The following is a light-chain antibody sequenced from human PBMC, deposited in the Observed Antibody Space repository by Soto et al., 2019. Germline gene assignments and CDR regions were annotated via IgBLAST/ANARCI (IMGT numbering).Light chain of an antibody. Sequence: QSALTQPASVSGSPGQSITVSCTGSSSDFGDDKYVSWYQQQPGKGPNLLIYGVNSRPSGIPGRFSGSNSGDTATLTISRVEAGDEADYYCQLWDTDSDHQVFGGGTKLTVL. CDR3: QLWDTDSDHQV. CDR2: GVN. J-gene: IGLJ3*02. CDR1: SSDFGDDKY. V-gene: IGLV2-14*01.